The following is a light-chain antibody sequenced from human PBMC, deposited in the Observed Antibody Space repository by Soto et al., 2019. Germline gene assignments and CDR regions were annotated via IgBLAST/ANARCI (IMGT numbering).Light chain of an antibody. CDR2: GAS. Sequence: EVVMTQSPATLSVSPGERATLSCRASETVATNLAWYQQKPGQAPRLLISGASTRAAGISDRFRGSGSGTEFTLTISSLRSEDSAVYYCQQYKNWPLFGQGTRLDIK. V-gene: IGKV3-15*01. CDR1: ETVATN. CDR3: QQYKNWPL. J-gene: IGKJ5*01.